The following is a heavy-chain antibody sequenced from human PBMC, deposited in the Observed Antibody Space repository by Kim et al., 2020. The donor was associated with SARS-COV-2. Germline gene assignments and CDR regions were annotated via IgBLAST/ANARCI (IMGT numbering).Heavy chain of an antibody. CDR3: ARDYYDSSGYRPYYYYGMDV. CDR2: INHSGST. V-gene: IGHV4-34*01. Sequence: SETLSLTCAVYGGSFSGYYWSWIRQPPGKGLEWIGEINHSGSTNYNPSLKSRVTISVDTSKNQFSLKLSSVTAADTAVYYCARDYYDSSGYRPYYYYGMDVWGQGTTVTVSS. CDR1: GGSFSGYY. J-gene: IGHJ6*02. D-gene: IGHD3-22*01.